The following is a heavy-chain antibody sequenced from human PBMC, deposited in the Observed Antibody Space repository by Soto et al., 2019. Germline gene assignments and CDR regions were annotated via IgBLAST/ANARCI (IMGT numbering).Heavy chain of an antibody. CDR2: IIPIFGTA. Sequence: GASVKVSCKASGGTFSRYAISWVRHAPGQGLEWMGGIIPIFGTANYAQKFQGRVTITADESTSTAYMELSSLRSEDTAVYYCARRWLADDYYYYGMDVWGQGTTVTFSS. D-gene: IGHD5-12*01. V-gene: IGHV1-69*13. CDR1: GGTFSRYA. CDR3: ARRWLADDYYYYGMDV. J-gene: IGHJ6*02.